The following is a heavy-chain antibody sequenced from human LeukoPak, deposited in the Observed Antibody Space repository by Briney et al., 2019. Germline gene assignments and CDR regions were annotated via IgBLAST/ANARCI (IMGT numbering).Heavy chain of an antibody. CDR1: GYTFTGYY. CDR3: ARARGGYYDSSGYPDY. CDR2: INPNSGGT. Sequence: GASVKVSCKASGYTFTGYYMHWVRQAPGQGLEWMGWINPNSGGTNYAQKFQGRVTMTTDTSTSTAYMELRSLRSDDTAVYYCARARGGYYDSSGYPDYWGQGTLVTVSS. V-gene: IGHV1-2*02. J-gene: IGHJ4*02. D-gene: IGHD3-22*01.